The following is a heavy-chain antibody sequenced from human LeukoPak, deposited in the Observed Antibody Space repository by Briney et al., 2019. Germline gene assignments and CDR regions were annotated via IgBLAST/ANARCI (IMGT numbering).Heavy chain of an antibody. Sequence: SETLSLTCAVSGYSINSGYYWGWIRQPPGKGLEWIGSIYHSGSTYYNPPLKSRVTISVDTSKNQFSLKVSSVTAADTAVYYCARQAIAATGNWFDPWGQGTLVTVSS. D-gene: IGHD6-6*01. CDR2: IYHSGST. V-gene: IGHV4-38-2*01. CDR3: ARQAIAATGNWFDP. J-gene: IGHJ5*02. CDR1: GYSINSGYY.